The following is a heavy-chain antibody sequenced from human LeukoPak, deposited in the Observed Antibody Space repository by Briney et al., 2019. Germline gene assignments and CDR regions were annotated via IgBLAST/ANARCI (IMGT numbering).Heavy chain of an antibody. D-gene: IGHD4-17*01. V-gene: IGHV3-23*01. CDR2: ISGSGGST. CDR1: GFTFSSYV. CDR3: TRRTATSAFDY. Sequence: GGSLRLSCAASGFTFSSYVMSWVRQAPGKGLEWVSGISGSGGSTYYADSVKGRFTISRDNTKNTLYLQMNSLRAEDTAVYCATRRTATSAFDYWGQGALVTVSS. J-gene: IGHJ4*02.